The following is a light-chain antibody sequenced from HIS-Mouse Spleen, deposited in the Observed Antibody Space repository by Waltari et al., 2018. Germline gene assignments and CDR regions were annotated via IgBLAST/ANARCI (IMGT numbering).Light chain of an antibody. V-gene: IGLV1-47*01. J-gene: IGLJ3*02. CDR2: RNK. CDR3: AAWDDSLSGPWV. CDR1: SSNIGSNY. Sequence: QSVLTQPPSASGTPGQRVTISCSGRSSNIGSNYVYWYQPLPGTAPKLLIYRNKQRPSGVPDRFSGSKSGTSASLAISGLRSEDEADYYCAAWDDSLSGPWVFGGGTKLTVL.